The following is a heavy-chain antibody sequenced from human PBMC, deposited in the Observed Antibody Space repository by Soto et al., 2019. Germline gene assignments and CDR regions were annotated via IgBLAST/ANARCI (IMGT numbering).Heavy chain of an antibody. Sequence: SVKVSCKGAGFTFTSSAVQWVRQARGQRLEWIGWIVVGSGNTNYAQKFQERVTITRDMSTSTAYMELSSLRSEDTAVYYCAAADTGGVGYCSGGSCYPDSYYYYGMDVWGQGTTVTVSS. CDR3: AAADTGGVGYCSGGSCYPDSYYYYGMDV. CDR2: IVVGSGNT. CDR1: GFTFTSSA. D-gene: IGHD2-15*01. J-gene: IGHJ6*02. V-gene: IGHV1-58*01.